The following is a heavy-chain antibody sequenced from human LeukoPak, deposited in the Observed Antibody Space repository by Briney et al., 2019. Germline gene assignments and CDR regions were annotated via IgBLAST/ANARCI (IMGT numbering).Heavy chain of an antibody. CDR1: GFTFSSYR. V-gene: IGHV3-7*01. CDR3: ARELTYSSGWQDY. J-gene: IGHJ4*02. Sequence: GGSLRLSCAASGFTFSSYRMSWVRQAPGKGLEWVANIKQDGSEKYYVDSVKGRFTISRDNAKNSLYLQMNSLRAEDTAVYYCARELTYSSGWQDYWGQGTLVTVSS. D-gene: IGHD6-19*01. CDR2: IKQDGSEK.